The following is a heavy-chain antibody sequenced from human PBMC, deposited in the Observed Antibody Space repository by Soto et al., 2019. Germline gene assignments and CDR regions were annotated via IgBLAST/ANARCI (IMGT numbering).Heavy chain of an antibody. CDR3: ARVESYGWFFDY. J-gene: IGHJ4*02. Sequence: GGSLRLSCAASGFTFSDHAMAWVRQGPGKGLEWVSSLSGSGTTTYYVDSVKGRFTISRDNSNDTLNLQMSGLRADDTAVYFCARVESYGWFFDYWGQGALVTVSS. CDR2: LSGSGTTT. V-gene: IGHV3-23*01. D-gene: IGHD3-10*01. CDR1: GFTFSDHA.